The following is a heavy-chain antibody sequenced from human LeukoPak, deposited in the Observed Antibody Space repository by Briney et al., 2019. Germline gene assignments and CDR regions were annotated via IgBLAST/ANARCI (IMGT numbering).Heavy chain of an antibody. CDR2: ISDSGGRT. V-gene: IGHV3-23*01. CDR1: GLTFSSYL. CDR3: ARYCVSTSCYGHYYGMDV. Sequence: GGSLRLSCAASGLTFSSYLMSWVRQAPGKGLEWVAAISDSGGRTYYADSVKGRFTVSRDNSKNTLYLEMNSLRAEDTAVYYCARYCVSTSCYGHYYGMDVWGQGTTVTVSS. J-gene: IGHJ6*02. D-gene: IGHD2-2*01.